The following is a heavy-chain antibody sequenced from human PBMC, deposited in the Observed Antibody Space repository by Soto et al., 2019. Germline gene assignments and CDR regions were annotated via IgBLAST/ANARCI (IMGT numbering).Heavy chain of an antibody. CDR3: ARDRGSMIGPDAFDI. CDR1: GFTFSSYS. CDR2: ISSSSSTI. V-gene: IGHV3-48*02. D-gene: IGHD3-22*01. Sequence: GGSLRLSCAASGFTFSSYSMNWVRQAPGKGLEWVSYISSSSSTIHYADSVKGRFTISRDNAKNSLYLQMNSLRDEDTAVYYCARDRGSMIGPDAFDIWGQGTMVTVSS. J-gene: IGHJ3*02.